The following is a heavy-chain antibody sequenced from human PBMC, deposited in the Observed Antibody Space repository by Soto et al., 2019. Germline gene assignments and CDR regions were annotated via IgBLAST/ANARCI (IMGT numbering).Heavy chain of an antibody. D-gene: IGHD2-2*01. V-gene: IGHV1-69*01. Sequence: QVQLVQSGAEVKKTGSSVKVSCKASGGTFSSYAISWVRQAPGQGLEWMGGIIPIFGTANYAQKFQGRVTITADESTSTAYMELSSLRSEDTAVYYCARDGESSTPDAFDIWGQGTMVTVSS. CDR2: IIPIFGTA. J-gene: IGHJ3*02. CDR3: ARDGESSTPDAFDI. CDR1: GGTFSSYA.